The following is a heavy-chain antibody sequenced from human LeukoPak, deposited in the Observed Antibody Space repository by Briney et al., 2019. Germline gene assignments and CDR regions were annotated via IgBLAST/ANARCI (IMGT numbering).Heavy chain of an antibody. CDR3: ARRCYYDSSGYYQYYFDY. CDR2: ISAYNGNT. V-gene: IGHV1-18*01. CDR1: GYTFTSYG. J-gene: IGHJ4*02. Sequence: APVKVSCKASGYTFTSYGISWVRQAPGQGLEWMGWISAYNGNTNYAQKLQGRVTMTTDTSTSTAYMELRSLRSDDTAVYYCARRCYYDSSGYYQYYFDYWGQGTLVTVSS. D-gene: IGHD3-22*01.